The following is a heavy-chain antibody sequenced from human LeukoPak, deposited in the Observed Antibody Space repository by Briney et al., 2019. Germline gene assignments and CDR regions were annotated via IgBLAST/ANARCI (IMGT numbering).Heavy chain of an antibody. V-gene: IGHV1-2*02. CDR1: GGTFSSYA. J-gene: IGHJ4*02. Sequence: ASVKVSCKASGGTFSSYAISWVRQAPGQGLEWMGWINPNSGGTNYAQKFQGRVTMTRDTSISTAYMELSRLRSDDTAVYYCARAKYRCSGGSCYPYSPFDYWGQGTLVTVSS. CDR2: INPNSGGT. CDR3: ARAKYRCSGGSCYPYSPFDY. D-gene: IGHD2-15*01.